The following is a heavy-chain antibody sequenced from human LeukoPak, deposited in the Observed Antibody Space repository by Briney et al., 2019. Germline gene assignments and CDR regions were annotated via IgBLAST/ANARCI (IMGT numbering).Heavy chain of an antibody. CDR1: GFTFSSYS. CDR2: IRADAVTT. V-gene: IGHV3-23*01. CDR3: VKDDGWVQYAN. D-gene: IGHD5-24*01. J-gene: IGHJ4*02. Sequence: GGSLRLSCAASGFTFSSYSMNWVRQAPGKGLEWVSGIRADAVTTYYADSVKGRFIISRDNSKNTAYLQMNSLSAEDAAVYYCVKDDGWVQYANWGQGTLVTVSS.